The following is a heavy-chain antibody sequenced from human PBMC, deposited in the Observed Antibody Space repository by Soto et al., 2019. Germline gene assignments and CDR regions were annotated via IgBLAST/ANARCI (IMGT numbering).Heavy chain of an antibody. CDR3: ARGRGVRGVIINRNYGMDV. CDR2: INHSGST. Sequence: SDTLSLTCTVSGGSISSGGYYWIWKGQHPGKGVEWIGEINHSGSTNYNPSLKSRVTIAVDTSKNQFSLKLSSVTAADTAVYYCARGRGVRGVIINRNYGMDVWGQGTTVTVSS. D-gene: IGHD3-10*01. V-gene: IGHV4-39*07. CDR1: GGSISSGGYY. J-gene: IGHJ6*02.